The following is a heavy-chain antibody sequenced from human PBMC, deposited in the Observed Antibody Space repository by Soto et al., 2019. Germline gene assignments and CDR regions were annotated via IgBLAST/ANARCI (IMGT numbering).Heavy chain of an antibody. J-gene: IGHJ5*02. Sequence: QVQLQESGPGLVKPSETLSLTCTVSGGSISSYYWSWIRQPPGKGLEWIGYIYYSGSTNYNPSLKSRVTISVDTSKNQFSLKLSSVTAADTAVYYCARGIVGAGGGWFDPWGQGTLVTVSS. CDR2: IYYSGST. V-gene: IGHV4-59*01. CDR3: ARGIVGAGGGWFDP. CDR1: GGSISSYY. D-gene: IGHD1-26*01.